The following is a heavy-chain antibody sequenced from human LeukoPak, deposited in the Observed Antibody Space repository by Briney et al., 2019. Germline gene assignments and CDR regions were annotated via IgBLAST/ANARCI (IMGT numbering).Heavy chain of an antibody. CDR2: MNPNSGNT. D-gene: IGHD3-3*01. CDR1: GYTFTSYD. J-gene: IGHJ6*02. CDR3: ARGVLRFLEWLQYYYYYGMDV. Sequence: ASVTVSCKASGYTFTSYDINWVRQATGQGLEWMGWMNPNSGNTGYAHKFQGRVTMARNTSISTAYMELSSLRSEDTAVYYCARGVLRFLEWLQYYYYYGMDVWGQGTTVTVSS. V-gene: IGHV1-8*01.